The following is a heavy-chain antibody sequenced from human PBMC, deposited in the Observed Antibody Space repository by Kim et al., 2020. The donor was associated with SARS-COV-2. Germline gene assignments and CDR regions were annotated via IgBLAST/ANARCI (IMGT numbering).Heavy chain of an antibody. CDR3: ARGLRDGYTIDY. Sequence: YSQKFQGRITNTRDTSASTAYMDLSSLRSEDTAVYYCARGLRDGYTIDYWGQGTLVTVSS. V-gene: IGHV1-3*01. D-gene: IGHD5-12*01. J-gene: IGHJ4*02.